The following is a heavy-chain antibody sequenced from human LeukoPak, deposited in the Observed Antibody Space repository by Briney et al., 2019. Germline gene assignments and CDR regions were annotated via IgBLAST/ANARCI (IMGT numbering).Heavy chain of an antibody. Sequence: RASVKVSCKASGYTFTYCSLHWLQQAPGQGLERMRWITLYNGNTNYAKKFQSRVTITRDMSLRTAYIELSSLRSEDSAVYYCARRRPNCSGGSCYWDYWGQGTLVTVSS. D-gene: IGHD2-15*01. CDR1: GYTFTYCS. CDR2: ITLYNGNT. CDR3: ARRRPNCSGGSCYWDY. J-gene: IGHJ4*02. V-gene: IGHV1-68*03.